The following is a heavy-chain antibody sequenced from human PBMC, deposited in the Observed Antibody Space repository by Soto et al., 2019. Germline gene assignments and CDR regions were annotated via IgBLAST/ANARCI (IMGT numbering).Heavy chain of an antibody. D-gene: IGHD3-22*01. J-gene: IGHJ4*02. CDR3: ARDYRAYYYDSSGYYSMDY. CDR2: ISAYNGNT. Sequence: GASVKVSCKASGYTFTSYGISWVRQAPGQGLEWMGWISAYNGNTNYAQKLQGRVTMTTDTSTSTAYMELRSLRSDDTAVYYCARDYRAYYYDSSGYYSMDYWGQGTLVTVSS. V-gene: IGHV1-18*01. CDR1: GYTFTSYG.